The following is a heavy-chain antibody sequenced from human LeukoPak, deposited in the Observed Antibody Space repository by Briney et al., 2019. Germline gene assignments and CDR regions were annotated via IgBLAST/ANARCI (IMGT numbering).Heavy chain of an antibody. CDR2: ISGSGGST. V-gene: IGHV3-23*01. CDR1: GFTFTIYA. CDR3: AKGSGSSRPYYFDY. J-gene: IGHJ4*02. D-gene: IGHD6-6*01. Sequence: PGGSLRLSCAASGFTFTIYAMGWVRQGPGKGLEWVSAISGSGGSTYYADSVKGRFTISRDNSKNTLYLQMNSLRAEDTAVYYCAKGSGSSRPYYFDYWGQGTLVTVSS.